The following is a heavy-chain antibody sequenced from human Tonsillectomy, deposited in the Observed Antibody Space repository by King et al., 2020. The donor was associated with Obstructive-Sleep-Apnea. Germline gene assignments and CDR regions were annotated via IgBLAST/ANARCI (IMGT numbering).Heavy chain of an antibody. J-gene: IGHJ5*02. D-gene: IGHD3-22*01. CDR2: IFYSGTT. CDR1: VASISSGGYY. CDR3: ARGRKYYDSSDYYGEGIDP. V-gene: IGHV4-31*03. Sequence: QLQESGPGLVKPSQTLSLTCTVSVASISSGGYYWSWILQHPGKGLEWIGYIFYSGTTYDILSLKSRLTISLDTSKNQFSLKLSSVTAADTAVYYCARGRKYYDSSDYYGEGIDPWGQGTLVTVSS.